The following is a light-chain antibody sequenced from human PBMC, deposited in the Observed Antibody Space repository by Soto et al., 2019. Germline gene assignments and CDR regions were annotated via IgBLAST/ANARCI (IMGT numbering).Light chain of an antibody. V-gene: IGLV2-11*01. CDR2: DVS. CDR3: SSYGGTYGLL. CDR1: SSDVGNYNY. Sequence: QSVLTQPRSVSGAPGQSVTISCTGTSSDVGNYNYVSGYRHHPGKAPKVWIYDVSKRPSGVPDRFSGSKSGNTASLTVSGLQAEDEADYYCSSYGGTYGLLFGGGTKLTVL. J-gene: IGLJ2*01.